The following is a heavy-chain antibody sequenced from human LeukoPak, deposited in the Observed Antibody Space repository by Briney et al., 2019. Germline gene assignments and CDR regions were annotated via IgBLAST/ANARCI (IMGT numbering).Heavy chain of an antibody. CDR3: ARGCGSTSCYDFDI. D-gene: IGHD2-2*01. CDR1: GGSISSGDYY. CDR2: IYYSGST. J-gene: IGHJ3*02. Sequence: PSQTLSLTCTVSGGSISSGDYYWSWIRQPPGKGLEWIVYIYYSGSTYYNPSLKSRITISVDTSKNQFSLKLSSVTAADTAVYYCARGCGSTSCYDFDIWGQGTMVTVSS. V-gene: IGHV4-30-4*01.